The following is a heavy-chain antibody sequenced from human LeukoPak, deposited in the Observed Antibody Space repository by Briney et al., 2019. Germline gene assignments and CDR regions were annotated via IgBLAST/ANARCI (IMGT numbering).Heavy chain of an antibody. CDR3: ARGSGYCTNGVCSLYYFDY. V-gene: IGHV4-34*01. CDR1: GGSFSSYY. Sequence: SETLSLTCAVYGGSFSSYYWSWIRQPPGKGLEWIGEINHSGSTNYNPSLKSRVTISVDTSKHQFSLKLSSVTAADTAVYYCARGSGYCTNGVCSLYYFDYWGQGTLVTVSS. CDR2: INHSGST. D-gene: IGHD2-8*01. J-gene: IGHJ4*02.